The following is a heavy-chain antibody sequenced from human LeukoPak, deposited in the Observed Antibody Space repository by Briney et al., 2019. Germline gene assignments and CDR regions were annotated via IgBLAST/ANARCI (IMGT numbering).Heavy chain of an antibody. Sequence: GGFLRLSCAASGFTFSTYTMIWVRQAPGKGLEWVSSITSAGNFIYYADSLRGRFTVSRDNAKNSLYLQMNRLRAEDTAMYYCARDLWDHWGQGTLVTVSS. CDR2: ITSAGNFI. J-gene: IGHJ4*02. V-gene: IGHV3-21*01. CDR3: ARDLWDH. CDR1: GFTFSTYT.